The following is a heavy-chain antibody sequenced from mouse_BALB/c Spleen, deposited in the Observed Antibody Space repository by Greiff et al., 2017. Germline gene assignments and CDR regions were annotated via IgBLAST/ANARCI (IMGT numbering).Heavy chain of an antibody. CDR2: IDPENGDT. V-gene: IGHV14-4*02. Sequence: EVKLQQSGAELVRSGASVKLSCTASGFNIKDYYMHWVKQRPEQGLEWVGWIDPENGDTEYAPKFQGKATMTADTSSNTAYLQLSSLTSEDTAVYYCNLITTATWFAYWGQGTLVTVSA. CDR3: NLITTATWFAY. CDR1: GFNIKDYY. D-gene: IGHD1-2*01. J-gene: IGHJ3*01.